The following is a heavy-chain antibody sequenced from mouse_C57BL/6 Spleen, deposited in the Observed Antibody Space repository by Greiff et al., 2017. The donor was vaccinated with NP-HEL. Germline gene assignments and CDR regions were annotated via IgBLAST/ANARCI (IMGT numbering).Heavy chain of an antibody. D-gene: IGHD2-1*01. CDR2: IDPSDSYT. CDR3: ARRYYGNYAAMDY. CDR1: GYTFTSYW. Sequence: QVQLKQPGAELVKPGASVKLSCKASGYTFTSYWMQWVKQRPGQGLEWIGEIDPSDSYTNYNQKFKGKATLTVDTSSSTAYMQLSSLTSEDSAVYYCARRYYGNYAAMDYWGQGTSVTVSS. J-gene: IGHJ4*01. V-gene: IGHV1-50*01.